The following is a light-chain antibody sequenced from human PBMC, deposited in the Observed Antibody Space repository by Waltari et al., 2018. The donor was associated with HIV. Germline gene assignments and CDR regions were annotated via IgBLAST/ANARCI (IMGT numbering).Light chain of an antibody. CDR3: CSYAGTSTHV. CDR2: EVT. Sequence: QSALTQPASVSGSPGQSITISCTGTSSDVGSYNVVSWYQPHPGKAPKLMIYEVTQRPSGVSNRFSGSKSGNTAYLIISGLQAEDEGDYYCCSYAGTSTHVFGTGTKVTVL. V-gene: IGLV2-23*02. J-gene: IGLJ1*01. CDR1: SSDVGSYNV.